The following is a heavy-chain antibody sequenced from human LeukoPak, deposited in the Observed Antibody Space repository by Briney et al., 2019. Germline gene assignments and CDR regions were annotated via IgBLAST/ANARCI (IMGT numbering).Heavy chain of an antibody. J-gene: IGHJ3*02. Sequence: SQTLSLTCTVSGGSISSGSYHWSWIRQPAGKGLEWIGRIYTSGSTNYNPSLKSRVTISVDTSKNQFSLKLSSVTAADTAVYYCARDVWGSYRYWAFDIWGQGTMVTVSS. CDR1: GGSISSGSYH. CDR2: IYTSGST. V-gene: IGHV4-61*02. D-gene: IGHD3-16*02. CDR3: ARDVWGSYRYWAFDI.